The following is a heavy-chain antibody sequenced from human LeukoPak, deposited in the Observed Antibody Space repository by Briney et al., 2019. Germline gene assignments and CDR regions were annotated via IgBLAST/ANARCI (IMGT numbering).Heavy chain of an antibody. D-gene: IGHD3-9*01. Sequence: GRSLRLSCAASGFTFSSYAMHWVRQTPGKGLEWVAVIWYDGSNKYYADSVKGRFTISRDNSKNTLYLQMNSLRAEDTAVYYCARGLNVLRYFDLLYWGQGTLVTVSS. J-gene: IGHJ4*02. CDR2: IWYDGSNK. V-gene: IGHV3-33*08. CDR3: ARGLNVLRYFDLLY. CDR1: GFTFSSYA.